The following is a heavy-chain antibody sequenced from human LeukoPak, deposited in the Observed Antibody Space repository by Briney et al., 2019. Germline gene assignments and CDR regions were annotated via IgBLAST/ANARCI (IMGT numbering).Heavy chain of an antibody. Sequence: SQTLSLTCTVSGGSISGGDYYWSWIRQPPGKGLEWIGYIYYSGSTYYNPSLKSRVTISVDTSKNQFSLKPSSVTAADTAVYYCAREQVAASDYYYYGTDAWGQGTTVTVSS. CDR3: AREQVAASDYYYYGTDA. CDR1: GGSISGGDYY. V-gene: IGHV4-30-4*01. CDR2: IYYSGST. J-gene: IGHJ6*02. D-gene: IGHD2-15*01.